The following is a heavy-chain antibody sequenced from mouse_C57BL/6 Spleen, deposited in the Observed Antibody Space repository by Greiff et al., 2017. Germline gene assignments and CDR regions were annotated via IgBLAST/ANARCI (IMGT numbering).Heavy chain of an antibody. J-gene: IGHJ4*01. CDR2: IYPGDGDT. CDR1: GYAFSSSW. D-gene: IGHD2-14*01. CDR3: ARGTDYYAMDY. Sequence: QVQLKQSGPELVKPGASVKISCKASGYAFSSSWMNWVKQRPGKGLEWIGRIYPGDGDTNYNGKFKGKATLTADKSSSTAYMQLSSLTSEDSAVYFCARGTDYYAMDYWGPGTSVTVSS. V-gene: IGHV1-82*01.